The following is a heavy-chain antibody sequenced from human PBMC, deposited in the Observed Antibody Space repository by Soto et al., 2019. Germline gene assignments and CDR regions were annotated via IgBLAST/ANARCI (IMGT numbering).Heavy chain of an antibody. D-gene: IGHD1-7*01. CDR1: GFTFSSYS. V-gene: IGHV3-21*01. CDR2: ISSSSSYI. CDR3: ARDLLTGTTNVSHPDYYYMDV. Sequence: PGGSLRLSCAASGFTFSSYSMNWVRQAPGKGLEWVSSISSSSSYIYYADSVKGRFTISRDNAKNSLYLQMNSLRAEDTAVYYCARDLLTGTTNVSHPDYYYMDVWGKGTTVTVSS. J-gene: IGHJ6*03.